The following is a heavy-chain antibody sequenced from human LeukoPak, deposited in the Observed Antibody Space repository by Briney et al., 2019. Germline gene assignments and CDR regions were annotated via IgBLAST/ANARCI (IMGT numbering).Heavy chain of an antibody. Sequence: SETLSLTCTVSDGSISSSSYYWGWIRQPPGKGLEWIGRIYSSGSTNYNPSLKSRVSISVDTSKNQFSLKLSSVTAADTAVYYCAREAAAGSFNAFDIWGQGTMVTVSS. CDR2: IYSSGST. CDR3: AREAAAGSFNAFDI. CDR1: DGSISSSSYY. J-gene: IGHJ3*02. D-gene: IGHD6-13*01. V-gene: IGHV4-39*07.